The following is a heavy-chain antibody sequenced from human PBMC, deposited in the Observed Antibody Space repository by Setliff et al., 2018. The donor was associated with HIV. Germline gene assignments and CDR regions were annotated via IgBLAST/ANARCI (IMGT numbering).Heavy chain of an antibody. Sequence: SGPTRVNPTQTLTLTCTFSGFSLSTSGVAVAWIRQPPGKALEWLALIYWDDDKHYSPSLKSRLTITKDTSKNQVVLTMTTMDPVDTATYYCAHQELGYCSGGSCPPPHAFDIWGQGTMVTVSS. D-gene: IGHD2-15*01. CDR1: GFSLSTSGVA. J-gene: IGHJ3*02. CDR2: IYWDDDK. V-gene: IGHV2-5*02. CDR3: AHQELGYCSGGSCPPPHAFDI.